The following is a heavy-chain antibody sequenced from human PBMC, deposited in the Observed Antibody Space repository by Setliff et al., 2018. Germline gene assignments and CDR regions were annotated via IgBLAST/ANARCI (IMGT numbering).Heavy chain of an antibody. V-gene: IGHV4-39*01. J-gene: IGHJ5*02. D-gene: IGHD3-3*02. Sequence: SETLSLTCTVSGDSFKSDSFYWGWIRQPPGKGLEWIGSVFYTGTTYYTPSLKRRATPSVDTSKNQFSLRLRFVTAADAAVYYCVRQFRMGPLAGGPPESWGPGTLVTVSS. CDR3: VRQFRMGPLAGGPPES. CDR1: GDSFKSDSFY. CDR2: VFYTGTT.